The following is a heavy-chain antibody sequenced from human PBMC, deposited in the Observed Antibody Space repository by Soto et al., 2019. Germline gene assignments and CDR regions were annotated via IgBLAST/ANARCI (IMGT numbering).Heavy chain of an antibody. CDR2: IYYSGST. V-gene: IGHV4-39*07. CDR3: AREAGIVVVPAAMGSFDP. D-gene: IGHD2-2*01. J-gene: IGHJ5*02. Sequence: QLQLQESGPGLVKPSETLSLTCTVSGGSISSSSYYWGWIRQPPGKGLEWIGSIYYSGSTYYNPSLKSRVTIAGDTSKNPFSLKLSSVTAADTAVYYCAREAGIVVVPAAMGSFDPWGQGTLVTVSS. CDR1: GGSISSSSYY.